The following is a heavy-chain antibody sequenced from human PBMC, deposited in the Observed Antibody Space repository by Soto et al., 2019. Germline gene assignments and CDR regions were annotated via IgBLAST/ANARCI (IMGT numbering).Heavy chain of an antibody. CDR3: ASLSWEGIIVVATSGGPGDY. CDR2: ISYDGSNE. Sequence: QEQLVQSGGGVVQPGRSLRLSCAASGVIFSSYGMHWVRQAPGKGLEWVAVISYDGSNEYYAESVQGRFTISRDNSKQTLYLQMNSLRTEDTALYFCASLSWEGIIVVATSGGPGDYWGQGTLVTVSS. D-gene: IGHD6-13*01. V-gene: IGHV3-30*03. J-gene: IGHJ4*02. CDR1: GVIFSSYG.